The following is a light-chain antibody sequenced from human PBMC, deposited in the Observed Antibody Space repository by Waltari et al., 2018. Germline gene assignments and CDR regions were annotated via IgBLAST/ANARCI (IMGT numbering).Light chain of an antibody. Sequence: SYELTPPPSVSVSPGQTATITCSGDALPKQFAFWYQQKPGQAPVLLTYKDTERPSGIPDRFSGSTSGTTVTLTISGVQAEDEADYYCQSADSTSTHVVFGGGTKLTVL. J-gene: IGLJ2*01. V-gene: IGLV3-25*03. CDR2: KDT. CDR3: QSADSTSTHVV. CDR1: ALPKQF.